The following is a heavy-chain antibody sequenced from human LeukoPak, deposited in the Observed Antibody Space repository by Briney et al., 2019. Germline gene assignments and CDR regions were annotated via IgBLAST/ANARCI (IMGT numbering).Heavy chain of an antibody. Sequence: SETLSLTCTVSGGSISSYYWSWIRQPPGKGLEWIGYIYYSGSTNYNPSLKSRVTISVDTSKNQFSLKLSSVTAADTAVYYCAREVYSSRYYLAFDYWGQGTLVTVSS. D-gene: IGHD3-22*01. V-gene: IGHV4-59*01. CDR3: AREVYSSRYYLAFDY. CDR2: IYYSGST. CDR1: GGSISSYY. J-gene: IGHJ4*02.